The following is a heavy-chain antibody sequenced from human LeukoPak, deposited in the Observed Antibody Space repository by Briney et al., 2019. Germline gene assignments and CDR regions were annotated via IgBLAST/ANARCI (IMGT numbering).Heavy chain of an antibody. D-gene: IGHD4-17*01. Sequence: LEGTLRLSGAASGFTFNSYAMNWVRQAPGKGLEWVSSISGGGETTYYADSAKGRFTISRDHSQNTLYLQMNSLRAEDTAVYYCARDYADYVGYFFFDYWGQGTLVTVSS. J-gene: IGHJ4*02. V-gene: IGHV3-23*01. CDR3: ARDYADYVGYFFFDY. CDR1: GFTFNSYA. CDR2: ISGGGETT.